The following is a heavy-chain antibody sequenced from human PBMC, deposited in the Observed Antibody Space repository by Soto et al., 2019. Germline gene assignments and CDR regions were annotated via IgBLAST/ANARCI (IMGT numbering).Heavy chain of an antibody. Sequence: GGSLRLSCAASGFSFSSYWMSWVRQAPGKGLEWVANIKQDGSEKYYVDSGKGRFTISRDNAKNSLFLQMNSLRAEDTAVYYCARTTTVTTFFDFWGQGTLVTVSS. D-gene: IGHD4-17*01. V-gene: IGHV3-7*01. CDR3: ARTTTVTTFFDF. CDR2: IKQDGSEK. CDR1: GFSFSSYW. J-gene: IGHJ4*02.